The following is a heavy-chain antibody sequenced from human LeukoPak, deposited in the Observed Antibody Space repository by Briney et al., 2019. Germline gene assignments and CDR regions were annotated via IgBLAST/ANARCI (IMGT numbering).Heavy chain of an antibody. J-gene: IGHJ4*02. Sequence: SVKVSCKASGYTFTGYYLHLVRHPPGQRLEWRGWINPITGGTNYAQRFQGRVTMTRNTSISTVYMELSRLRSDDTAVYYCARDQSSGWFRSDYWSEGPLVPVSS. V-gene: IGHV1-2*02. CDR1: GYTFTGYY. D-gene: IGHD6-19*01. CDR3: ARDQSSGWFRSDY. CDR2: INPITGGT.